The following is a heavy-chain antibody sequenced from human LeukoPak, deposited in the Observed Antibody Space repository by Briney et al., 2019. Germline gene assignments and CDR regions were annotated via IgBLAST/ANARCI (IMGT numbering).Heavy chain of an antibody. Sequence: GGSLRLSCAASGFTVSSNYMSWVRQAPGKGLEWVPVIYSGGSTYYADSVKGRFTISRDNSKNTLYLQMNSLRAEDTAVYYCARDLNRYGESDPWGQGTLVTVSS. CDR2: IYSGGST. D-gene: IGHD5-18*01. CDR3: ARDLNRYGESDP. J-gene: IGHJ5*02. CDR1: GFTVSSNY. V-gene: IGHV3-53*01.